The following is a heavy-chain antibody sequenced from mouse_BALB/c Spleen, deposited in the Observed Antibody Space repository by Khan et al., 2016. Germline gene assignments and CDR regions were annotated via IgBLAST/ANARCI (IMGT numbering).Heavy chain of an antibody. Sequence: EVQLQESGPGLVKPSQSLSLTCTVTGYSITSDYVWNWIRQFPGDNLEWLGFISYSGSTIYNPSLNSRISITRDTSKNQFFLQLNSVTTDDTATYYCAVIHYYGYFDYWGQGTTLTVSS. J-gene: IGHJ2*01. CDR1: GYSITSDYV. CDR3: AVIHYYGYFDY. D-gene: IGHD1-2*01. V-gene: IGHV3-2*02. CDR2: ISYSGST.